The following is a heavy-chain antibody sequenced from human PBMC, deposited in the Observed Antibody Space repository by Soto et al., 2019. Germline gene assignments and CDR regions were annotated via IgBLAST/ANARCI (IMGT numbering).Heavy chain of an antibody. D-gene: IGHD1-26*01. CDR3: ARLRVGATAGGYFDY. CDR2: IIPIFGTA. Sequence: SVKVACQASGDSLSSYAIIWVRQAPGQGLEWMGGIIPIFGTANYAQKFQGRVTITADESTSTAYMELSSLRSEDTAVYYCARLRVGATAGGYFDYWGQGTLVTVSS. CDR1: GDSLSSYA. V-gene: IGHV1-69*13. J-gene: IGHJ4*02.